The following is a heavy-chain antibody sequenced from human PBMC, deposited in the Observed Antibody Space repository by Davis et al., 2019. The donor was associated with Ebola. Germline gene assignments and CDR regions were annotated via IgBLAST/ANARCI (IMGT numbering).Heavy chain of an antibody. J-gene: IGHJ6*02. CDR2: IRSKANSYAT. V-gene: IGHV3-73*01. D-gene: IGHD4-17*01. CDR1: GFTFSGSA. CDR3: TTTVTTEGKYGMDV. Sequence: GESLKISCAAFGFTFSGSAMHWVRQASGKGLEWVGRIRSKANSYATAYAASVKGRFTISRDDSKNTAYLQMNSLKTEDTAVYYCTTTVTTEGKYGMDVWGQGTTVTVSS.